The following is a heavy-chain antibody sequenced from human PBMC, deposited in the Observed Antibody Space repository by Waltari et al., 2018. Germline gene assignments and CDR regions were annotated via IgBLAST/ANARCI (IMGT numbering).Heavy chain of an antibody. CDR3: ARDPLAYCGGDCYLGAFDI. V-gene: IGHV1-69*01. Sequence: QVQLVQSGAEVKKPGSSVKVSCKASGGTFSSYAISWVRQAPGQGLEWMGGIIPIFGTANYAQKFQGRVTITADESTSTAYMELRSLRSDDTAVYYCARDPLAYCGGDCYLGAFDIWGQGTMVTVSS. CDR1: GGTFSSYA. J-gene: IGHJ3*02. CDR2: IIPIFGTA. D-gene: IGHD2-21*02.